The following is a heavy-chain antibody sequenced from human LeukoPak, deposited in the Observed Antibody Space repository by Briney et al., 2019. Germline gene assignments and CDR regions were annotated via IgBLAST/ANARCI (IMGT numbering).Heavy chain of an antibody. J-gene: IGHJ3*02. D-gene: IGHD3-22*01. Sequence: ASVKVSCKASGYTFNGYYIHWVRQAPGQRLEWMGWINPNDGATTYAPNFQGRVTMTRDTPISTAYMELSRLRSDDTAVYYCARDLMYYYYDSSGFYPHAFDIWGQGTMVTVSS. CDR3: ARDLMYYYYDSSGFYPHAFDI. CDR2: INPNDGAT. V-gene: IGHV1-2*02. CDR1: GYTFNGYY.